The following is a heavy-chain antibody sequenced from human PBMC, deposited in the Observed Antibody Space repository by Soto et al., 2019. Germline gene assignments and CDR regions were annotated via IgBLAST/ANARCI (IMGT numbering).Heavy chain of an antibody. D-gene: IGHD4-17*01. J-gene: IGHJ4*02. V-gene: IGHV3-74*01. Sequence: PGGSLRLSCAASGFTFSSYWMHWVRQAPGKGLVWVSRSNTDGSVTNYADSVRGRFTISRDNAKNTLYLQMSSLRAEDTAVYYCAKEGLTTVTEFDYWGQGTLVTVS. CDR1: GFTFSSYW. CDR2: SNTDGSVT. CDR3: AKEGLTTVTEFDY.